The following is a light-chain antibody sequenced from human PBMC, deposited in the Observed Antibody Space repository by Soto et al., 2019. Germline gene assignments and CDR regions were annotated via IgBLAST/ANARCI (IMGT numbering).Light chain of an antibody. Sequence: TQSPSSLSASVGDRVTITCRASQGIRNDLAWYQQKPGQAPRFLIYDASNRATGIPARFSGSGSGTDFTLTISSLEPEDFAVYYCQQRSNWPRGITFGQGTRLEIK. CDR3: QQRSNWPRGIT. J-gene: IGKJ5*01. V-gene: IGKV3-11*01. CDR1: QGIRND. CDR2: DAS.